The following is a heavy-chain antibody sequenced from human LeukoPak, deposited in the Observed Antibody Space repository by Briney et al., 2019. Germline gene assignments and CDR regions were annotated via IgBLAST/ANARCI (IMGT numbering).Heavy chain of an antibody. Sequence: ASVKVSCKASGYTFTGYYMHWVRQAPGQGLEYMGRINPISGGTVYAQKFQGRVTMTRDTSITTAYMELTRLTSDDTAVYYCARYCCSTSCYSDYWGQGTLVTVSS. CDR3: ARYCCSTSCYSDY. CDR1: GYTFTGYY. J-gene: IGHJ4*02. V-gene: IGHV1-2*06. D-gene: IGHD2-2*01. CDR2: INPISGGT.